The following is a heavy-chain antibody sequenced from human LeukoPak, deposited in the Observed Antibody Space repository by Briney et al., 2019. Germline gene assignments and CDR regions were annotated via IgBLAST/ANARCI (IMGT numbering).Heavy chain of an antibody. CDR1: GGSFRGYL. CDR3: ARHEFGSSSAAFDS. J-gene: IGHJ3*01. D-gene: IGHD6-6*01. Sequence: SETLSLTCAVHGGSFRGYLWSWIRQPPGKGLEYIGEINHSGYTTYNPSLKSRVTISVDTSKNQFSLNMISVTAADTAVYYCARHEFGSSSAAFDSWGQGTMVIVSS. V-gene: IGHV4-34*01. CDR2: INHSGYT.